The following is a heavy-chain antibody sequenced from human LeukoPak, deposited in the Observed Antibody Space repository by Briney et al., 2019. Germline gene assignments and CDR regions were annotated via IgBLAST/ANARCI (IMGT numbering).Heavy chain of an antibody. V-gene: IGHV3-74*01. D-gene: IGHD6-13*01. CDR2: INSDGSST. Sequence: GGSLRLSCAASGFTFSSYWMHWVRQAPGKGLVWVSRINSDGSSTTYADSVKGRFTISRDNAKNSLYLQMNSLRAEDTALYYCAKDSSFGSSWYGGYYFDYWGQGTLVTVSS. CDR1: GFTFSSYW. CDR3: AKDSSFGSSWYGGYYFDY. J-gene: IGHJ4*02.